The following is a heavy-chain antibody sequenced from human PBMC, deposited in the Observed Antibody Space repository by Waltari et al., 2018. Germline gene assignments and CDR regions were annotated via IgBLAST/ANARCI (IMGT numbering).Heavy chain of an antibody. V-gene: IGHV2-26*01. Sequence: QVTLKESGPVLVKPTETLTLTCTVSGFSLSNARMGVSWIRQPPGKALEWLAHIFSNDEKSYSTSLKSRLTISKDTSKSQVVLTMTNMDPVDTATYYCARIAEWGIVGATTGFDYWGQGTLVIVSS. CDR3: ARIAEWGIVGATTGFDY. D-gene: IGHD1-26*01. CDR1: GFSLSNARMG. J-gene: IGHJ4*02. CDR2: IFSNDEK.